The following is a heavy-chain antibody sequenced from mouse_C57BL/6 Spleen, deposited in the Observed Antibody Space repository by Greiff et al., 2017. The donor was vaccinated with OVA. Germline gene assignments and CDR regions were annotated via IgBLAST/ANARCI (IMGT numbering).Heavy chain of an antibody. Sequence: VQLKESEGGLVQPGRSMKLSCTASGFTFSDYYMAWVRQVPEKGLEWVANITYDGSSTYYLDSLKSRFIISRDNAKNILYLQMSSLKSEDTATYYCAREDYGNYNWYFDVWGTGTTVTVSS. CDR1: GFTFSDYY. D-gene: IGHD2-1*01. J-gene: IGHJ1*03. CDR2: ITYDGSST. V-gene: IGHV5-16*01. CDR3: AREDYGNYNWYFDV.